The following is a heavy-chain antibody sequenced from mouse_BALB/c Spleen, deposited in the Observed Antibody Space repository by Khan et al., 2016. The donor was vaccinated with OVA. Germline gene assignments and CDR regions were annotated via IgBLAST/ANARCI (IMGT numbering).Heavy chain of an antibody. CDR2: ISDGTTYI. J-gene: IGHJ3*01. Sequence: EVELVESGGGLVKPGGSLKLSCAASGFTFSDYYMYWVRQTPEKRLEWVAIISDGTTYIYYPANVKGRFTISRDNAKNNLYPQMSSLKSEDTSMYYCTRDYYDDSFAYWGQGTLVTVSA. CDR1: GFTFSDYY. CDR3: TRDYYDDSFAY. V-gene: IGHV5-4*02. D-gene: IGHD2-13*01.